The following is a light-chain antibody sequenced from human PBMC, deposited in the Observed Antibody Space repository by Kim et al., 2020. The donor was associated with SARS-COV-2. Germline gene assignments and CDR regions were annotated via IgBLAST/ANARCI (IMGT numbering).Light chain of an antibody. V-gene: IGKV3-15*01. Sequence: SPGERATLACRASQSVSSNLAWYQQKPGQAPRLLIYGASTSATGIPARFSGSGSGTEFTLTISSLQSEDFAVYYCQQYNSWPPLTFGGVTKVDIK. J-gene: IGKJ4*01. CDR3: QQYNSWPPLT. CDR1: QSVSSN. CDR2: GAS.